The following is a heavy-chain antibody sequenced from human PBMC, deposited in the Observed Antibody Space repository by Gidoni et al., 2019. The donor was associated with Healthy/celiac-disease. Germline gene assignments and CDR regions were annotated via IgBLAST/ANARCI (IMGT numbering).Heavy chain of an antibody. CDR3: ARLYGSRPY. D-gene: IGHD6-13*01. V-gene: IGHV3-21*01. CDR2: ISSSISYI. CDR1: GFTFSSYS. Sequence: EVQLVESGGGLVKPGCSLRLSCAASGFTFSSYSMNWVRQAPGKGLECVSSISSSISYIYYADSVKGRFTISRDNAKNSLYLQMNSLRAEDTAVYYCARLYGSRPYWGQGTLVTVSS. J-gene: IGHJ4*02.